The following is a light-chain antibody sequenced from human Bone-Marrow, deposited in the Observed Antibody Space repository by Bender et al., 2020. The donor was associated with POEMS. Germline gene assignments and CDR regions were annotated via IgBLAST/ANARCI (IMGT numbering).Light chain of an antibody. CDR3: QAWDSNTVI. CDR1: SSDVGNY. CDR2: EVT. V-gene: IGLV2-14*01. J-gene: IGLJ2*01. Sequence: QSALTQPASVSGSPGQSITISCTGTSSDVGNYLSWYQQHPGRAPKVLIYEVTRRPSGVPERFSGSKSGNTASLTISRVEAGDEADYYCQAWDSNTVIFGGGTKVTVL.